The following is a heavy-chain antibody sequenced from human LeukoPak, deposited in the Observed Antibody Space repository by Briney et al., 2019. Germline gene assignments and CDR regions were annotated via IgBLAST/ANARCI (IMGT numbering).Heavy chain of an antibody. Sequence: PGGSLRLSCAASGFTVSSNYMSWVRQAPGKGLEWVSYISSSGSTIYYADSVKGRFTISRDNAKNSLYLQMNSLRAEDTAVYYCARDWGVYSGVGGQFDPWGQGTLVTVSS. CDR1: GFTVSSNY. CDR2: ISSSGSTI. CDR3: ARDWGVYSGVGGQFDP. D-gene: IGHD3-16*01. V-gene: IGHV3-11*01. J-gene: IGHJ5*02.